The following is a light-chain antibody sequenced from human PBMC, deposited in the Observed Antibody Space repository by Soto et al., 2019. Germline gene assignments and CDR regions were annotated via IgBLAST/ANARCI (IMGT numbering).Light chain of an antibody. CDR2: EVS. J-gene: IGLJ1*01. CDR1: SSDVVGYNY. CDR3: SSYTGSSTLYV. V-gene: IGLV2-14*01. Sequence: QSALTQPASVSGSPGQSITISCTGTSSDVVGYNYVSWYQQHPGKAPKLMIYEVSNRPSGVSNRFSGSKSGNTASLTISGLQAEDEADYYCSSYTGSSTLYVFGTGTKVTVL.